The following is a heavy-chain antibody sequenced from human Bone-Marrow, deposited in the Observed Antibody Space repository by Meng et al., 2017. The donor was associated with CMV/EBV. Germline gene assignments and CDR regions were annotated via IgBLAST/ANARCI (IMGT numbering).Heavy chain of an antibody. Sequence: GESLKISCAASGFTFSSYAMSWVRQAPGKGLEWVSVISWDGGSTYYADSVKGRFTISRDNSKNSLYLQMNSLRTEDTALYYCAKDILRGTTSGAFDYWGQGTLVTVSS. D-gene: IGHD1-7*01. CDR2: ISWDGGST. CDR1: GFTFSSYA. V-gene: IGHV3-43*02. J-gene: IGHJ4*02. CDR3: AKDILRGTTSGAFDY.